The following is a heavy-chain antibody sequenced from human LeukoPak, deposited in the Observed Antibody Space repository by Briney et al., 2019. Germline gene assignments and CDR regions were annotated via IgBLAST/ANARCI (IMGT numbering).Heavy chain of an antibody. Sequence: GGSLRLSCAASGFTFSSYSMNWVRQAPGKGLEWVSSISSSSSYIYYADSVKGQFTISRDNAKNSLYLQMNSLRAEDTAVYYCARSGSYSRVFDYWGQGTLVTVSS. CDR2: ISSSSSYI. J-gene: IGHJ4*02. CDR3: ARSGSYSRVFDY. CDR1: GFTFSSYS. V-gene: IGHV3-21*01. D-gene: IGHD1-26*01.